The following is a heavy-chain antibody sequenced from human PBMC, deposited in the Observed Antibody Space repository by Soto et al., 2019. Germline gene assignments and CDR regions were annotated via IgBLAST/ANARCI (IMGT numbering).Heavy chain of an antibody. J-gene: IGHJ6*03. CDR2: ISAYNGNT. CDR3: ARVGVPGYCSSTSCSRRLHYYYYYMDV. D-gene: IGHD2-2*01. V-gene: IGHV1-18*01. CDR1: GYTFTSYG. Sequence: QVQLVQSGAEVKKPGASVKVSCKASGYTFTSYGISWVRQAPGQGLEWMGWISAYNGNTNYAQKLQGRVTMTTDTSTSTAYMELRSMRSDDTAVYYCARVGVPGYCSSTSCSRRLHYYYYYMDVWGKGTTVTVSS.